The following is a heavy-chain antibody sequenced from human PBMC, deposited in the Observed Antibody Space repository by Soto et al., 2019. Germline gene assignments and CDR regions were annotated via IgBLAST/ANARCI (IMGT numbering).Heavy chain of an antibody. D-gene: IGHD4-4*01. J-gene: IGHJ4*02. CDR3: ARGEMATVWPLAY. Sequence: EVQLVESGGGLVQPGGSLRLSCAASGFTFSTYWMHWVRQAPGEGLVCVSRINSDGTTTNYADSVKGRFTISRDNAKNTLYLQMNSLRAEATAVYYCARGEMATVWPLAYWGQGTLVTVSS. CDR2: INSDGTTT. CDR1: GFTFSTYW. V-gene: IGHV3-74*01.